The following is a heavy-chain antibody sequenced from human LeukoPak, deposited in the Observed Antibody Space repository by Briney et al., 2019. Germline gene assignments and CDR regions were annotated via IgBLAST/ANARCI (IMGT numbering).Heavy chain of an antibody. J-gene: IGHJ4*02. V-gene: IGHV3-23*01. Sequence: PGGSLRLSCAASGFTFSSYAMSWVRQAPGKGLEWVSTISGSGGSTYYTDSVKGRFTISRDNSKNTLYLQMNSLRTDDTAVYYCARYGVGATHFDYWGXGTXVXVSS. CDR2: ISGSGGST. D-gene: IGHD1-26*01. CDR1: GFTFSSYA. CDR3: ARYGVGATHFDY.